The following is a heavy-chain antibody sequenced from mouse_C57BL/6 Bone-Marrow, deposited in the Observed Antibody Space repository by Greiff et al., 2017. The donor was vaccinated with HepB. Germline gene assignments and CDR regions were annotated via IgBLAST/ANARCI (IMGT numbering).Heavy chain of an antibody. Sequence: VQLQQSGAELARPGASVKLSCKASGYTFTSYGISWVKQRTGQGLEWIGEIYPRSGNTYYNEKFKGKATLTADKSSSTAYMALRSLTSEDSAVYFGARLATTVVAPAMDDWGQGTSVTVSS. J-gene: IGHJ4*01. V-gene: IGHV1-81*01. CDR1: GYTFTSYG. CDR2: IYPRSGNT. CDR3: ARLATTVVAPAMDD. D-gene: IGHD1-1*01.